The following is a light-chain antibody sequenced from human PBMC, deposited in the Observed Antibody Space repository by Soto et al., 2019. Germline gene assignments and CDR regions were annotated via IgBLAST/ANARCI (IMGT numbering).Light chain of an antibody. Sequence: QSVLTQPPSASGTPGQRVTISCSGSSSNIGSNTVNWYQQLPGTAPKLLIYSNNQRPSGVPDRFSGSKSGPSASLAISGLQSEDEADYYCAAWDDSLVVFGGGTKLTVL. CDR2: SNN. CDR1: SSNIGSNT. CDR3: AAWDDSLVV. J-gene: IGLJ2*01. V-gene: IGLV1-44*01.